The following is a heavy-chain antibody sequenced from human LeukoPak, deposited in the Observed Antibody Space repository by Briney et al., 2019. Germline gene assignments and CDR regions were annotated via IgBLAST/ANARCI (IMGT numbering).Heavy chain of an antibody. CDR1: GFTFSSYA. J-gene: IGHJ4*02. Sequence: GGSLRLSCAASGFTFSSYAMSWVRQAPGKGLEWVSAISGSGGSTYYADSVKGRFTISRDNSKNTLYLQMNSLRAEDTAVYYCARDLVDTAMVYLFDYWGQGTLVTVSS. V-gene: IGHV3-23*01. CDR3: ARDLVDTAMVYLFDY. CDR2: ISGSGGST. D-gene: IGHD5-18*01.